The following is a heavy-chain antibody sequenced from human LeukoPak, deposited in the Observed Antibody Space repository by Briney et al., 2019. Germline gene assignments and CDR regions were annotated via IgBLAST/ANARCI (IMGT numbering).Heavy chain of an antibody. V-gene: IGHV1-46*01. Sequence: ASVKVSCKASGYTFTSYCMHWVRQAPGQGLEWMGIINPSDGSTSYAQKFQGRVTMTRDTSTSSVYMELSSLRSEDTAVYYCARFDILTGTHFDYWGQGTLVTVSS. D-gene: IGHD3-9*01. J-gene: IGHJ4*02. CDR3: ARFDILTGTHFDY. CDR1: GYTFTSYC. CDR2: INPSDGST.